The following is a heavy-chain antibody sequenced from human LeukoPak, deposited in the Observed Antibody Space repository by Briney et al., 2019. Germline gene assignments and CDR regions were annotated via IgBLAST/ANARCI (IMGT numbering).Heavy chain of an antibody. D-gene: IGHD6-13*01. CDR2: IYYSGST. V-gene: IGHV4-30-4*08. CDR3: ARAGPGAAGGVGFDS. J-gene: IGHJ4*02. Sequence: WIRQPPGKGLEWIGYIYYSGSTYYNPSLKSRVTISVDTSKNQFSLKLSSVTAADTAVYYCARAGPGAAGGVGFDSWGQGTLVTVSS.